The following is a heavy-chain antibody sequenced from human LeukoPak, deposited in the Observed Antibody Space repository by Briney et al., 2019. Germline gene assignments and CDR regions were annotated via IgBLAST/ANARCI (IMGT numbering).Heavy chain of an antibody. V-gene: IGHV1-69*05. J-gene: IGHJ5*02. Sequence: SVKVSCKASGGTFSSYAISWVRQAPGQGLEWMGGIIPIFGTANYAQKFQGRVTITTDESTSTAYMELSSLRSEDTAVYYCARTRGSSTNAKWFDPWGQGTLVTVSS. CDR1: GGTFSSYA. D-gene: IGHD2-2*01. CDR2: IIPIFGTA. CDR3: ARTRGSSTNAKWFDP.